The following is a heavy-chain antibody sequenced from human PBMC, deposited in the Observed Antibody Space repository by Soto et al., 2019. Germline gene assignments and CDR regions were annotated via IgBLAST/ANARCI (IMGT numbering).Heavy chain of an antibody. Sequence: SETLSLTCTVSGGSISSSSYYWGWIRQPPGKGLEWIGSIYYSGSTYYNPSLKSRVTISVDTSKNQFSLKLSSVTAADTAVYYCARLFRDYDFWSGYSGYYYGMDVWGQGTTVTVSS. CDR3: ARLFRDYDFWSGYSGYYYGMDV. CDR1: GGSISSSSYY. V-gene: IGHV4-39*01. CDR2: IYYSGST. J-gene: IGHJ6*02. D-gene: IGHD3-3*01.